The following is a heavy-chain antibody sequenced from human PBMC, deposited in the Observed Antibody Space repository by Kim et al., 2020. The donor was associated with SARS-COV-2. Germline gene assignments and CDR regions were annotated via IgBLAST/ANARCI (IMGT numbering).Heavy chain of an antibody. V-gene: IGHV4-39*02. J-gene: IGHJ4*02. D-gene: IGHD6-6*01. CDR3: ARIAARPDHFDH. CDR1: SGSMSTSVFY. CDR2: IYYSGST. Sequence: SETLSLTCTVSSGSMSTSVFYWDWIRQPPGKGLEWIGTIYYSGSTYYNPSLKSRVTISVDTSKSYFSLRLSSVTAADTAVYYCARIAARPDHFDHWGQGTLVTVSS.